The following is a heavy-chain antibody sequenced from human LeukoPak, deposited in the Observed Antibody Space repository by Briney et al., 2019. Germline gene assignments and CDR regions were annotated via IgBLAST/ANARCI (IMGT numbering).Heavy chain of an antibody. Sequence: SETLSLTCAVYGGSFSGYYWSWIRQPPGKGLEWIGEINHSGSTNYNPSLKSRVTISVDTSKNQFSLKLSSVTAAVTAVYYCARSSFGELFFRGQGTLVTVSS. CDR2: INHSGST. CDR1: GGSFSGYY. V-gene: IGHV4-34*01. CDR3: ARSSFGELFF. J-gene: IGHJ4*02. D-gene: IGHD3-10*01.